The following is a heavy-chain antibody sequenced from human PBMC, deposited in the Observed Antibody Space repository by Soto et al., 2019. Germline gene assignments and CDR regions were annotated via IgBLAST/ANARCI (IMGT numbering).Heavy chain of an antibody. CDR2: IYPGDSDT. CDR3: ARGASLRHDAFDI. J-gene: IGHJ3*02. CDR1: GYSFTSYW. V-gene: IGHV5-51*01. Sequence: PGESLKISCKGSGYSFTSYWIGWVRQMPGKGLEWMGIIYPGDSDTRYSPSFQGQVTTSADKSISTAYLQWSSLKASDTAMYYCARGASLRHDAFDIWGQGTMVTVSS. D-gene: IGHD3-16*01.